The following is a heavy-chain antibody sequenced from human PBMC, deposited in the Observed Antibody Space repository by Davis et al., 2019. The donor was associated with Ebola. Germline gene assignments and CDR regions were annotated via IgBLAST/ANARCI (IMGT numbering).Heavy chain of an antibody. Sequence: AASVKVSCKASGYTFTSYYMHWVRQAPGQGLEWMGIINPSGGSTSYAQKFQGRVTMTRDTSSSIAYMELRSLTSDDTAVYYCARDQNPSYQYWSGYYMFSNYWGQGTLVTVSS. D-gene: IGHD3-3*01. V-gene: IGHV1-46*01. CDR2: INPSGGST. CDR3: ARDQNPSYQYWSGYYMFSNY. J-gene: IGHJ4*02. CDR1: GYTFTSYY.